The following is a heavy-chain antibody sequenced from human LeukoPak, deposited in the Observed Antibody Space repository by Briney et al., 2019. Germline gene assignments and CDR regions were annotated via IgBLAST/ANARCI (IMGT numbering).Heavy chain of an antibody. D-gene: IGHD4-17*01. CDR3: ARSYGDYDVYRGGVGQVWFDP. CDR2: IYHSGST. Sequence: SQTLSLTCAVSGGSISSGGYSWSWIRQPPGKGLEWIGYIYHSGSTYYNPSLKSRVTISVDRSKDQFSLKLSSVTAADTAVYYCARSYGDYDVYRGGVGQVWFDPWGQGTLVTVSS. CDR1: GGSISSGGYS. V-gene: IGHV4-30-2*01. J-gene: IGHJ5*02.